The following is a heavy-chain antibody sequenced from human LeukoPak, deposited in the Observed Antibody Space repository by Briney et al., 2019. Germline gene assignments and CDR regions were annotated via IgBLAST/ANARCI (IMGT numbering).Heavy chain of an antibody. CDR2: INHSGST. V-gene: IGHV4-34*01. D-gene: IGHD3-22*01. CDR3: ARRKVTMRPLDY. Sequence: SETLSLTCAVYGGSFSGYYWSWIRQPPGKGLEWIGEINHSGSTNYNPSLKSRVTISVDTSKNQFSLNLSSVTAADTAVYYCARRKVTMRPLDYWGQGTLVTVSS. J-gene: IGHJ4*02. CDR1: GGSFSGYY.